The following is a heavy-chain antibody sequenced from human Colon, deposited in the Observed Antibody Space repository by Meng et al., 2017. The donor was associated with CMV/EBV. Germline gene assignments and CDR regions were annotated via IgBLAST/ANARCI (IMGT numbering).Heavy chain of an antibody. CDR3: AREPGTYGYFDF. J-gene: IGHJ4*02. CDR2: IYSDGKT. D-gene: IGHD3-10*01. CDR1: GLTVSSNY. V-gene: IGHV3-66*01. Sequence: EVQLVEAGGNMVQPGGSLGLSCAASGLTVSSNYMSWVRQAPGKGLEWVSLIYSDGKTYYADSVKGRFTISRDNAKNSLYLQMDSLRAEDTAVYYCAREPGTYGYFDFWGQGTLVTVSS.